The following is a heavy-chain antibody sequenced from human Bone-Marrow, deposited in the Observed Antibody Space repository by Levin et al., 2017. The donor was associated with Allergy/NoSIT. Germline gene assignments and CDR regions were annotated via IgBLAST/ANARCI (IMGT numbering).Heavy chain of an antibody. J-gene: IGHJ6*02. Sequence: GESLKISCKASGYTFTGYYMHWVRQAPGQGLEWMGWINPNSGGTNYAQKFQGRVTMTRDTSISTAYMELSRLRSDDTAVYYCARGPVAFPNPLIARLGYYDDGMDVWGQGTTVTVSS. V-gene: IGHV1-2*02. D-gene: IGHD6-19*01. CDR3: ARGPVAFPNPLIARLGYYDDGMDV. CDR2: INPNSGGT. CDR1: GYTFTGYY.